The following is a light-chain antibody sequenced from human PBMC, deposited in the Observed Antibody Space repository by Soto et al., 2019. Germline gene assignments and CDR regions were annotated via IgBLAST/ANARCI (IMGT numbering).Light chain of an antibody. CDR1: QSVSIS. Sequence: EIVMTQSPATLSVSPGDRATLSCRASQSVSISLAWYQQKPGQAPRLLIYGASSRATGIPDRFSGSGSGTDFTLTISRLEPEDFAVYYCQQYGSSRTFGQGTKVDIK. V-gene: IGKV3-20*01. J-gene: IGKJ1*01. CDR2: GAS. CDR3: QQYGSSRT.